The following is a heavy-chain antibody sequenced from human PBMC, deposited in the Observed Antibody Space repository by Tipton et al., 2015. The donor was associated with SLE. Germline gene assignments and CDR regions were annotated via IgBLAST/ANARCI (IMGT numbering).Heavy chain of an antibody. J-gene: IGHJ4*02. V-gene: IGHV3-64*01. CDR1: GFTFSSFA. Sequence: SLRLSCAASGFTFSSFAMHWVRQAPGKGLEYVSAISSKGTTYYANSVKGRFTISRDNSKNTLYLQMNSLRAEDTAVYYCARDGSGDYWGQGTLVTVSS. CDR3: ARDGSGDY. CDR2: ISSKGTT. D-gene: IGHD1-26*01.